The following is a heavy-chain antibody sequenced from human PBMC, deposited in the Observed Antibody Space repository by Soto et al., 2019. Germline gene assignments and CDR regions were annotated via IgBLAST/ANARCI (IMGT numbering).Heavy chain of an antibody. V-gene: IGHV4-4*02. CDR1: GVSISSHDW. CDR2: SHQSGNT. Sequence: QVQLQESGPGLVKPSGTLSLTCAVSGVSISSHDWWTWVRQPPGKGLEWIGESHQSGNTNYNSSLESRVTISVDKSKNQFSLKLTSLTVADTGVYYCATRDSSRFYWGKGTLVTVSS. CDR3: ATRDSSRFY. D-gene: IGHD6-13*01. J-gene: IGHJ4*02.